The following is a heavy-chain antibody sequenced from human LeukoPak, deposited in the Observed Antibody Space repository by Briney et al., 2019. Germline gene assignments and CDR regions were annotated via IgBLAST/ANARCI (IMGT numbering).Heavy chain of an antibody. D-gene: IGHD2/OR15-2a*01. CDR3: ARAAPSNYYYYMDV. CDR2: ISSSGSTI. V-gene: IGHV3-11*01. J-gene: IGHJ6*03. CDR1: GFTFSDYY. Sequence: PGGSLRLSCAASGFTFSDYYMSWIRQAPGKGLEWVSYISSSGSTIYYADSVKGRFTISRDNAKNSLYLQMNSLRAEDTAVYYCARAAPSNYYYYMDVWGKGTTVTVSS.